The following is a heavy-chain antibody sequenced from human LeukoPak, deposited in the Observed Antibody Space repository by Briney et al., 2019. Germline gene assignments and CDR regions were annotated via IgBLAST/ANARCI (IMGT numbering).Heavy chain of an antibody. Sequence: SETLSLTCAVYGGSFSGYYWSWIRQPPGKGLEWIGEINHSGSTNYNPSLKSRVTISVDTSKNQFSLKLSSVTAADTAVYYCARGDYYMDVWGKGTTVTVSS. CDR2: INHSGST. CDR1: GGSFSGYY. V-gene: IGHV4-34*01. J-gene: IGHJ6*03. CDR3: ARGDYYMDV.